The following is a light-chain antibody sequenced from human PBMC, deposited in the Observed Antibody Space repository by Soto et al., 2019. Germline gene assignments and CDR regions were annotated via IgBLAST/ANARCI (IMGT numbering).Light chain of an antibody. CDR1: QSVSSN. CDR3: QQYNKWPPYT. CDR2: GAS. V-gene: IGKV3-15*01. J-gene: IGKJ2*01. Sequence: EIVMTQSPANLSVSPGERATLSCMASQSVSSNLAWYQQKPGQGPRLLIYGASTRATSIPARFSGSGSGTEFTLTINSLQSEDFAVYYCQQYNKWPPYTFGQGTKLEIK.